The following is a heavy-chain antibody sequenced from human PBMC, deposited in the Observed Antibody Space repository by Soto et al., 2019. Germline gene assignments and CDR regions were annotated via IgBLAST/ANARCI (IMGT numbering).Heavy chain of an antibody. CDR2: ISYDGSEK. V-gene: IGHV3-30*04. CDR1: GFTFSTFS. D-gene: IGHD1-26*01. CDR3: ARGPESGDF. J-gene: IGHJ4*02. Sequence: QVQLVESGGGVGQPGRSLRLSCATSGFTFSTFSMHWVRQAPGKGLEWVAHISYDGSEKDYADSVKCRFTISRDNSDNTLFLQMTSLTSEDTGVYYCARGPESGDFWGQGTLVTVPS.